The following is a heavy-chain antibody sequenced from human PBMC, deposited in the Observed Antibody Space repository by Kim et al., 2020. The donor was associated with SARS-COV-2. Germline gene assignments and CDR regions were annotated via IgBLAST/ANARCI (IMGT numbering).Heavy chain of an antibody. CDR2: INHSGST. V-gene: IGHV4-34*01. CDR3: ARGLFRQQLVRRPGAEYFQH. J-gene: IGHJ1*01. Sequence: SETLSLTCAVYGGSFSGYYWSWIRQPPGKGLEWIGEINHSGSTNYNPSLKSRVTISVDTSKNQFSLKLSSVTAADTAVYYCARGLFRQQLVRRPGAEYFQHWGQGTLVTVSS. D-gene: IGHD6-13*01. CDR1: GGSFSGYY.